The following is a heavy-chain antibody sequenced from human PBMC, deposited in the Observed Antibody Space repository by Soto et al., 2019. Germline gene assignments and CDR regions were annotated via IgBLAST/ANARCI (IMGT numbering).Heavy chain of an antibody. D-gene: IGHD2-2*01. Sequence: GASVKVSCKASGYTFTSYYMHWVRQAPGQGLEWMGIINPSGGRTTYAQKIQGRVTMTRDTSTSTVYMELSSLRSEETAMYLCARDGFCGSTSCQDRAFDIWGQGTVVTV. V-gene: IGHV1-46*01. CDR3: ARDGFCGSTSCQDRAFDI. CDR2: INPSGGRT. CDR1: GYTFTSYY. J-gene: IGHJ3*02.